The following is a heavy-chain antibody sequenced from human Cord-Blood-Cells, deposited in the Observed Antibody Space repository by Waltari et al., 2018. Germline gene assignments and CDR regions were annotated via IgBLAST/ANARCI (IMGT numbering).Heavy chain of an antibody. CDR1: GYTFPSYG. Sequence: QVQLVQSGAEVKKPGASVKVSCKASGYTFPSYGISWVRQAPGQGLEWRGWIIGYNGNTNEAQKLQGRGTVTTDTSTSTAYMELRSLRSDDTAVYYCADGYCTNGVCWDAFDIWGQGTMVTVSS. CDR3: ADGYCTNGVCWDAFDI. D-gene: IGHD2-8*01. CDR2: IIGYNGNT. V-gene: IGHV1-18*04. J-gene: IGHJ3*02.